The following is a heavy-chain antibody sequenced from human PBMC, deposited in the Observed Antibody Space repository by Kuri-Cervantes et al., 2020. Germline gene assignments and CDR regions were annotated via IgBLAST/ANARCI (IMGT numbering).Heavy chain of an antibody. D-gene: IGHD3-16*01. CDR3: ARVDSIYTGPYGMGV. CDR2: IIPILGIA. V-gene: IGHV1-69*02. CDR1: GGTFSSYT. Sequence: SVKVSCKASGGTFSSYTISWVRQAPGQGLEWMGRIIPILGIANYAQKFQGRVTITADKSTSTAYMELSSMRSEDTAVYYCARVDSIYTGPYGMGVWGQGTTVTVSS. J-gene: IGHJ6*02.